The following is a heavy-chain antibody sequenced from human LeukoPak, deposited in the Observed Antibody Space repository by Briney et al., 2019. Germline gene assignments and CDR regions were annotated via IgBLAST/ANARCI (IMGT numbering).Heavy chain of an antibody. V-gene: IGHV4-31*03. CDR2: IYYSGST. Sequence: SQTLSLTCTVSGGSISIGGYYWSWIRQPPGKGLEWIGYIYYSGSTYYNPSLKSRVTISVDTSKNQFSLKLSSVTAADTAVYYCARDIVVVPAARWFDPWGQGTLVTVSS. CDR1: GGSISIGGYY. J-gene: IGHJ5*02. CDR3: ARDIVVVPAARWFDP. D-gene: IGHD2-2*01.